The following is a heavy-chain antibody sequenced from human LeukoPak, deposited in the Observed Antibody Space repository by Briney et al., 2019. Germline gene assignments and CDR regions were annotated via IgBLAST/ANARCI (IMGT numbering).Heavy chain of an antibody. V-gene: IGHV1-69*05. CDR3: ARTKNSYTDINTAWFDP. Sequence: VASVKVSCKASGGTFSSYAIRWVRQAPGQGLEWMGRIIPIFGTANYAQKFRGRVTITTDESTSTAYMELSSLRSEDTAVYYCARTKNSYTDINTAWFDPWGQGTLVTVSS. J-gene: IGHJ5*02. CDR1: GGTFSSYA. CDR2: IIPIFGTA. D-gene: IGHD2-15*01.